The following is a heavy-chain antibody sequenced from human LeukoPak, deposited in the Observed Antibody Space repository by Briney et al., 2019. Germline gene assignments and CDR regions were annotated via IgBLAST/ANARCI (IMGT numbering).Heavy chain of an antibody. CDR2: INHSGST. CDR1: GGSFSGYY. V-gene: IGHV4-34*01. D-gene: IGHD2-2*02. Sequence: SETLSLTCAVYGGSFSGYYWSWIRQPPGKGLEWIGEINHSGSTNYNPSLKSRVTISVDTSKNQFSLKLSSVTAADTAVYYCARDLVAYCSSTSCYSWSPYYMDVWGKGTTVTVSS. CDR3: ARDLVAYCSSTSCYSWSPYYMDV. J-gene: IGHJ6*03.